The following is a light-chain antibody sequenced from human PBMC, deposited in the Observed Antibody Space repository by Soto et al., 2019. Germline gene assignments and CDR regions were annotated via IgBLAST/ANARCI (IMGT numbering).Light chain of an antibody. CDR1: QNISNY. CDR2: GAS. Sequence: DIQMTQAPSSLSDSVGDRVTITCRASQNISNYLTWYHQNSGNAPKVLIYGASRLQSGVPSRYSGSGVGTDYTLTISGLQPEDFATYYCQQSYSSPYSFCPGTKVEI. V-gene: IGKV1-39*01. J-gene: IGKJ3*01. CDR3: QQSYSSPYS.